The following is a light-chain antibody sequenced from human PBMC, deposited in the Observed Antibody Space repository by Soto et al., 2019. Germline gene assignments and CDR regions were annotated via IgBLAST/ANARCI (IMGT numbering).Light chain of an antibody. CDR2: QDS. J-gene: IGLJ2*01. V-gene: IGLV3-1*01. Sequence: SYELTQPPSVSVSPGQTASITYSGDKLGNKYTCWYQQKPGQSPVLVIYQDSKRPSGIPERFSGSNSGNTATLTISGTQAIDEADYYCQAWDSSTAVFGGGTKLTVL. CDR3: QAWDSSTAV. CDR1: KLGNKY.